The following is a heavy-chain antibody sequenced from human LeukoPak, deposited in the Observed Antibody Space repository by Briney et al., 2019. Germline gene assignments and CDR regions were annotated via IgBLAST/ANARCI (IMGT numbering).Heavy chain of an antibody. Sequence: PGGSPRLSCAASGFTFSDYYMSWIRQAPGKGLEWVSYTSSSGSTIYYADSVKGRFTISGDNAKNSLYLQMNSLRAEDTAVYYCARDLGYDFWSGYLFPSRGNWFDPWGQGTLVTVSS. CDR3: ARDLGYDFWSGYLFPSRGNWFDP. V-gene: IGHV3-11*04. CDR1: GFTFSDYY. D-gene: IGHD3-3*01. J-gene: IGHJ5*02. CDR2: TSSSGSTI.